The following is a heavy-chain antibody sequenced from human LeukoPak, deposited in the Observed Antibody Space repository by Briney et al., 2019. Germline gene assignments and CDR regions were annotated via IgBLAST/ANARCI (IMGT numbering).Heavy chain of an antibody. D-gene: IGHD3-22*01. CDR2: ISSSGSTI. J-gene: IGHJ4*02. CDR1: GFTFSSYE. Sequence: GGSLRLSCAASGFTFSSYEMNWVRQAPGKGLEWVSYISSSGSTIYYADSVKGRFTISRDNAKNSLYLQMNSLRAEDTAVYYCARATLDYYDSSGYYYVDYWGQGTLVTVSS. V-gene: IGHV3-48*03. CDR3: ARATLDYYDSSGYYYVDY.